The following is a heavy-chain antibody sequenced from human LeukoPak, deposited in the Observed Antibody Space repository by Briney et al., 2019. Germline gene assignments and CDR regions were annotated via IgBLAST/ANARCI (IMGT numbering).Heavy chain of an antibody. D-gene: IGHD3-10*01. Sequence: GRSLRLSCAASGFTFSSYAMHWVRRAPGKGLEWVAVISYDGSNKYYADSVKGRFTISRDNSKNTLYLQMNSLRAEDTAVYYCAKGGGITMVRGVISPLQYYFDYWGQGTLVTVSS. J-gene: IGHJ4*02. CDR3: AKGGGITMVRGVISPLQYYFDY. CDR1: GFTFSSYA. V-gene: IGHV3-30-3*01. CDR2: ISYDGSNK.